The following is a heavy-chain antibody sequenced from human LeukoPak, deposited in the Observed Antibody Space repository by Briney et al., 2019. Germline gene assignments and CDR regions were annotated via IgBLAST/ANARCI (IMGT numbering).Heavy chain of an antibody. CDR1: GASLSSDY. CDR2: IYESRST. D-gene: IGHD6-13*01. V-gene: IGHV4-59*01. CDR3: ARGAAAIGNPFDY. J-gene: IGHJ4*02. Sequence: SSETLSLTCSVSGASLSSDYWSWIRQPPGKALEWIGYIYESRSTNNNPSLRSRVTISLDTSKNQFSLKLRSVTAADTAVYYCARGAAAIGNPFDYWGQGTLVTVSS.